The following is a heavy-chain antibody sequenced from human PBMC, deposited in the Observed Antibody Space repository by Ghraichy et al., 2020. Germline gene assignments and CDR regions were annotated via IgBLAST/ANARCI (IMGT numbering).Heavy chain of an antibody. J-gene: IGHJ4*02. CDR1: GFTFSSYE. CDR2: ISSSGSTI. D-gene: IGHD6-19*01. Sequence: GGSLRLSCAASGFTFSSYEMNWVRQAPGKGLEWVSYISSSGSTIYYADSVKGRFTISRDNAKNSLYLQMNSLRAEDTAVYYCARSVNSGWVGYFDYWGQGTLVTVSS. CDR3: ARSVNSGWVGYFDY. V-gene: IGHV3-48*03.